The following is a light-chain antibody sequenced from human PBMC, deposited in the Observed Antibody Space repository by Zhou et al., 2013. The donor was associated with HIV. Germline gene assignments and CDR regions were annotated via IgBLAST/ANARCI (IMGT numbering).Light chain of an antibody. CDR1: QSVSSTY. CDR3: QQYGTSPYT. CDR2: DAS. Sequence: TVLTQSPGTLSLSAGETATLSCRASQSVSSTYLAWYQQKPGQAPRLLIYDASTRATGIPDRFSGGGSGTDFTLTISRLEPEDFGVYYCQQYGTSPYTFGQGTNLEIK. J-gene: IGKJ2*01. V-gene: IGKV3-20*01.